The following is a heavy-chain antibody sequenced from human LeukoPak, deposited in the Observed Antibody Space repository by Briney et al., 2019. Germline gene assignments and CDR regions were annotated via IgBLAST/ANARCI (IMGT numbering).Heavy chain of an antibody. V-gene: IGHV3-21*01. D-gene: IGHD3-22*01. CDR3: ARSWSSGYWFPATASFDY. J-gene: IGHJ4*02. Sequence: AGGSLRLSCAASGFAFSSYSMNWVRQAPGKGLQWVSSIGSSSLYIYYADSVKGRFTISRDNAKNSLYLQMNSLRAEDTAVYYCARSWSSGYWFPATASFDYWGQGTLVTVSS. CDR2: IGSSSLYI. CDR1: GFAFSSYS.